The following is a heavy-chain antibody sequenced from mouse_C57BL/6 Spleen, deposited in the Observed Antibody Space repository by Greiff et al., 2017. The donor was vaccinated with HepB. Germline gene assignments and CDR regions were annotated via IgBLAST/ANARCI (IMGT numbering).Heavy chain of an antibody. Sequence: QVQLKQSGAELVKPGASVKISCKASGYAFSSYWMNWVKQRPGKGLEWIGQIYPGDGDTNYNGKFKGKATLTADKSSSTAYMQLSSLTSEDSAVYFCARPDDGYSFAYWGQGTLVTVSA. D-gene: IGHD2-3*01. CDR3: ARPDDGYSFAY. V-gene: IGHV1-80*01. CDR1: GYAFSSYW. J-gene: IGHJ3*01. CDR2: IYPGDGDT.